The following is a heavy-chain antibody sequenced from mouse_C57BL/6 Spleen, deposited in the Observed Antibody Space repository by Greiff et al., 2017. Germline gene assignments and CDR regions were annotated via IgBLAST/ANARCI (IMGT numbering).Heavy chain of an antibody. V-gene: IGHV1-82*01. J-gene: IGHJ1*03. CDR2: IYPGDGDT. CDR3: ARGLGLAGYFDV. D-gene: IGHD3-1*01. CDR1: GYAFSSSW. Sequence: QVQLQQSGPELVKPGASVKISCKASGYAFSSSWMNWVKQRPGKGLEWIGRIYPGDGDTNYNGKFKGKATLTADKSSSTAYMQLSSLTSEDSAVFFCARGLGLAGYFDVGGTGTTVTVSS.